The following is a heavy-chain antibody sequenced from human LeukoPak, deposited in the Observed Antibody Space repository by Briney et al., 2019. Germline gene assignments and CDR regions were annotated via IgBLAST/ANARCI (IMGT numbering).Heavy chain of an antibody. CDR1: GYTFTSYD. Sequence: ASVKVSCKASGYTFTSYDINWVRQGTGQGLEWMGWMNPNSGNTGYAQKFQGRVTMTRNTSISTAYMELSSLRSEDTAVYYCARGGEGQLWFGYAAFDIWGQGTMVTVSS. J-gene: IGHJ3*02. CDR2: MNPNSGNT. D-gene: IGHD5-18*01. CDR3: ARGGEGQLWFGYAAFDI. V-gene: IGHV1-8*01.